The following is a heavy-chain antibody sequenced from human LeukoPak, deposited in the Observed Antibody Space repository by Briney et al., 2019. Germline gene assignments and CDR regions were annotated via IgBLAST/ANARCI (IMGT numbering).Heavy chain of an antibody. CDR3: ARDITSYYSSSGSYYYYYGMDV. D-gene: IGHD6-13*01. CDR1: GFTFSSYA. J-gene: IGHJ6*02. Sequence: GGSLRLSCAASGFTFSSYAMHWVRQAPGKGLEWVAVISYDGSNKYYADSVKGRFTISRDNSKNTLYLQMNSLRAEGTAVYYCARDITSYYSSSGSYYYYYGMDVWGQGTTVTVSS. V-gene: IGHV3-30-3*01. CDR2: ISYDGSNK.